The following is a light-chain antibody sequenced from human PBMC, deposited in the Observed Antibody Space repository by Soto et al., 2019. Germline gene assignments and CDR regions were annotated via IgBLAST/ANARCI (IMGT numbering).Light chain of an antibody. V-gene: IGLV1-40*01. CDR2: DNS. J-gene: IGLJ3*02. Sequence: QSVLTQPPSVSGAPGQRVTISCTGSSSNIGSLYDVHWYQQLPGTAPKLLIYDNSNRPSGVPDRFSGSKSGTSASLAITGLQAEDEADYYCQSYDSTLSGVVFGGGTKLTVL. CDR3: QSYDSTLSGVV. CDR1: SSNIGSLYD.